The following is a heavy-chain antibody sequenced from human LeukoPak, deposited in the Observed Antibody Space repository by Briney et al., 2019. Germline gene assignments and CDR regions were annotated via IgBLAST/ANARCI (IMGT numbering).Heavy chain of an antibody. D-gene: IGHD5-18*01. V-gene: IGHV3-23*01. CDR1: GFTFSSYA. CDR3: APRGYSYGYGY. Sequence: GGSLRLSCAASGFTFSSYATSWVRQAPGKGLEWVSAISGSGGSTYYADSVKGRFTISRDNSKNTLYLQMNSLRAEDTAVYYCAPRGYSYGYGYWGQGTLVTVSS. J-gene: IGHJ4*02. CDR2: ISGSGGST.